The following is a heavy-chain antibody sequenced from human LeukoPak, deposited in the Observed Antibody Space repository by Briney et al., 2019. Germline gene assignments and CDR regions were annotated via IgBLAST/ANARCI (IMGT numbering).Heavy chain of an antibody. CDR2: INSDGSST. Sequence: GGSLRLSCAASGFTFSSYWMHWVRQAPGKGLVWVSRINSDGSSTSYAVSVKGRFTISRDNAKNTLYLQMNSLRAEDTAVYYCAREQGIAAAFDIWGQGTMVTVSS. D-gene: IGHD6-13*01. V-gene: IGHV3-74*01. CDR3: AREQGIAAAFDI. J-gene: IGHJ3*02. CDR1: GFTFSSYW.